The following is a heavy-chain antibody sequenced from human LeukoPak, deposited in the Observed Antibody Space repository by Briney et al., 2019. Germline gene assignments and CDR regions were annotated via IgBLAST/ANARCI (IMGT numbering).Heavy chain of an antibody. V-gene: IGHV3-30*04. CDR1: GFTFNSYS. D-gene: IGHD6-19*01. CDR2: ISYDGSNK. J-gene: IGHJ4*02. CDR3: ARREGSGLLDY. Sequence: PGGSVILSCAASGFTFNSYSMHWVRQAPGKGLEWVAVISYDGSNKYYADSVKGRFTISRDTSENTLYLQMNSLRPEDTAVYFCARREGSGLLDYWGQGTLVTVSS.